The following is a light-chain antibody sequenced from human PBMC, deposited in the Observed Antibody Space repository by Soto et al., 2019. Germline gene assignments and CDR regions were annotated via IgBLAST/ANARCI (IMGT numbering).Light chain of an antibody. V-gene: IGLV3-21*02. Sequence: SYELTQTSSVSVAPGQTAKITCGGNNIGSKSVHWYQQKAGQAPVLVVHDDSDRPSGIPGRFSGSNSANTATRTISRVEAGDEADYYCQVGESSGDQVVFAGGTKLTVL. CDR1: NIGSKS. CDR3: QVGESSGDQVV. CDR2: DDS. J-gene: IGLJ2*01.